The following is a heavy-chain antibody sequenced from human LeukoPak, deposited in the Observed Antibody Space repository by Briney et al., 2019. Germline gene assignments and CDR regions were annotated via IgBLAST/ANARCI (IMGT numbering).Heavy chain of an antibody. CDR3: TRDSGTYSWFDP. D-gene: IGHD1-26*01. CDR1: GFTFSDSA. Sequence: GGSLRLSCVASGFTFSDSAIHWVRQSSGKGLEWIGHMDKETNLYATALAASVKGRFTVSRDDSKNTAYLHMNSLKTEDTALYYCTRDSGTYSWFDPWGQGNLLTVST. V-gene: IGHV3-73*01. CDR2: MDKETNLYAT. J-gene: IGHJ5*02.